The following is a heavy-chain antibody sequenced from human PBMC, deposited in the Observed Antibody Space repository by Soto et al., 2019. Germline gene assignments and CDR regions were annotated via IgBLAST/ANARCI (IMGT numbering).Heavy chain of an antibody. J-gene: IGHJ6*02. CDR3: ASGRMVRGVIYYYYGMDV. V-gene: IGHV1-69*02. CDR2: IIPILGIA. CDR1: GGTFSSYT. Sequence: QVQLVQSGAEVKKPGSSVKVSCKASGGTFSSYTISWVRQAPGQGLEWMGRIIPILGIANYAQKFQGRVTITADKSTITAYMELSSLRSEDTAVYYCASGRMVRGVIYYYYGMDVWGQGTTVTVSS. D-gene: IGHD3-10*01.